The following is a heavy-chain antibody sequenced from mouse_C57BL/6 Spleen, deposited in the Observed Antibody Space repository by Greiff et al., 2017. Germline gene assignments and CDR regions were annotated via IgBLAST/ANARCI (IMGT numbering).Heavy chain of an antibody. D-gene: IGHD2-4*01. CDR1: GYTFTSYW. J-gene: IGHJ2*01. CDR2: IDPFDSET. CDR3: ARRRLGDYENFDY. V-gene: IGHV1-52*01. Sequence: VQLQQPGAELVRPGSSVKLSCKASGYTFTSYWMHWVKQRPIQGLEWIGNIDPFDSETHYNQKFKDKATLTVDKSSSTAYMQLSSLTSEDSAVYYCARRRLGDYENFDYWGQGTTLTVSS.